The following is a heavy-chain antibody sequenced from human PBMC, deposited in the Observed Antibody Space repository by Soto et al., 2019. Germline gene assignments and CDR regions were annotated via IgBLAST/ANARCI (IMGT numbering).Heavy chain of an antibody. V-gene: IGHV4-59*01. CDR2: IYYSGST. J-gene: IGHJ6*02. CDR3: ASLSGYYYGMDV. D-gene: IGHD3-9*01. Sequence: ETLSLTCTVSGGSISSYYWSWIRQPPGKGLEWIGYIYYSGSTNYNPSLKSRVTISVDTSKNQFSLKLSSVTAADTAVYYCASLSGYYYGMDVWGQGTTVS. CDR1: GGSISSYY.